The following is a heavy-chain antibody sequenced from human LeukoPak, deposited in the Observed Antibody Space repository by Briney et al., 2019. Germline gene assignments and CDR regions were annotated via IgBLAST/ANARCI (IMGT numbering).Heavy chain of an antibody. J-gene: IGHJ4*02. CDR3: ARGYYYRT. V-gene: IGHV4-61*02. CDR2: IYADGSS. CDR1: GGSVGSDNSY. Sequence: SQTPSLTCTVSGGSVGSDNSYWNWIRQPAGKGLEWIGRIYADGSSTYNPSLKSRVTILVDTSKNQFSLRLTSMTAADTAVYYCARGYYYRTWGQGTLVTVSS. D-gene: IGHD3-10*01.